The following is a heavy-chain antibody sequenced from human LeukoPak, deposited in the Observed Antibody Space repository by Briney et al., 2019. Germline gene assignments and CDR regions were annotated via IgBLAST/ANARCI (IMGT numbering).Heavy chain of an antibody. D-gene: IGHD6-19*01. CDR1: GFTFSSYA. J-gene: IGHJ5*02. V-gene: IGHV3-30-3*01. CDR2: ISYDGSNK. Sequence: GGSLRLSCAASGFTFSSYAMHWVRQAPGKGLEWVAVISYDGSNKYYADSVKGRFTISRGNSKNTLYLQMNSLRAEDTAVYYCARPKSSGWDNRFDPWGQGTLVTVSS. CDR3: ARPKSSGWDNRFDP.